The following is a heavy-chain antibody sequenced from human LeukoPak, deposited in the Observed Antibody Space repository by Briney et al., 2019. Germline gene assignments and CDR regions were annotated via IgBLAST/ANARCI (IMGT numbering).Heavy chain of an antibody. CDR2: ISSSSRTI. Sequence: GGSPRLSCAASGFTFSSYSMNWVRQAPGKGLEWVSYISSSSRTIYHADSVKGRFTISRDNAQNSLYPQMNSLRDEDTAVYYCARVGGYSYGYDVSDYWGQGTLVTVSS. V-gene: IGHV3-48*02. J-gene: IGHJ4*02. D-gene: IGHD5-18*01. CDR1: GFTFSSYS. CDR3: ARVGGYSYGYDVSDY.